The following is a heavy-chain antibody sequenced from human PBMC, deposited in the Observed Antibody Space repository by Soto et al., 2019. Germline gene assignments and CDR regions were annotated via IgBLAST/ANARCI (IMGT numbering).Heavy chain of an antibody. V-gene: IGHV4-59*01. CDR2: IFYSGST. CDR3: AKDSGYNYGYFRWFDP. D-gene: IGHD5-18*01. Sequence: LSLTCTVSGGSLSNYYWSWIRQPPGRGLEWIGHIFYSGSTNYNPALKSRVTISVDTSKSQFSLKLSSVTAADTAVYYCAKDSGYNYGYFRWFDPWGQGTLVTVSP. J-gene: IGHJ5*02. CDR1: GGSLSNYY.